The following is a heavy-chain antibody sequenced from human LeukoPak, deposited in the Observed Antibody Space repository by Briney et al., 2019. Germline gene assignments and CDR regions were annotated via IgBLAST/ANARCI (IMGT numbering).Heavy chain of an antibody. CDR2: IYTSGST. CDR3: ASVLRDGYLFYFDY. J-gene: IGHJ4*02. D-gene: IGHD5-24*01. CDR1: GGSISSGSYY. Sequence: SQTLSLTCTVSGGSISSGSYYWSWIRQPAGKGLEWIGRIYTSGSTNYNPSLKSRVTISVDTSKNQFSLKLSSVTAADTAVYYCASVLRDGYLFYFDYWGQGTLVTVSS. V-gene: IGHV4-61*02.